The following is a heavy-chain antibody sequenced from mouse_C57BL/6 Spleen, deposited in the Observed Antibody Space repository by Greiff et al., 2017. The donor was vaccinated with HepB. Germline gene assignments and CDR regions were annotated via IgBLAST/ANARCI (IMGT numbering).Heavy chain of an antibody. CDR3: ARSTGTIDY. Sequence: EVQLQESGPELVKPGASVKISCKASGYSFTGYYMNWVKQSPEKSLEWIGEINPSTGGTTYNQKFKAKATLTVDKSSSTAYMQLKSLTSEDSAVYNCARSTGTIDYWGQGTTLTVSS. J-gene: IGHJ2*01. V-gene: IGHV1-42*01. CDR2: INPSTGGT. D-gene: IGHD4-1*02. CDR1: GYSFTGYY.